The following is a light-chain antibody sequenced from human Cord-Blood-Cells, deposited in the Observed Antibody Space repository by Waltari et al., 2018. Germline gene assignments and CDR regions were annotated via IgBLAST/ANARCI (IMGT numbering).Light chain of an antibody. J-gene: IGKJ2*01. CDR3: QQYYSTPYT. Sequence: DIVMTQSPDSLAVCLGERATINCKFSQSVLYSSNNKTYLAWYQQKPGQPPELLIYWASTRESGVPDRFSGSGSGTDFTLTISSLQAEDVAVYYCQQYYSTPYTFGQGTKLEIK. CDR1: QSVLYSSNNKTY. V-gene: IGKV4-1*01. CDR2: WAS.